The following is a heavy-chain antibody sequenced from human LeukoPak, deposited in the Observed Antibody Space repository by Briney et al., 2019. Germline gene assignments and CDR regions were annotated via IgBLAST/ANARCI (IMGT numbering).Heavy chain of an antibody. V-gene: IGHV1-2*02. CDR1: GYTFTGYY. CDR2: INPNSGGT. CDR3: ARDAVTIFGVVVNWFDP. J-gene: IGHJ5*02. D-gene: IGHD3-3*01. Sequence: ASVKVSCKASGYTFTGYYMHWVRQAPGQGLEWMGWINPNSGGTNYAQKFQGRVTMTRDTSISTAYMELSRLRSDDTAVYYCARDAVTIFGVVVNWFDPWGQGTLVTVSS.